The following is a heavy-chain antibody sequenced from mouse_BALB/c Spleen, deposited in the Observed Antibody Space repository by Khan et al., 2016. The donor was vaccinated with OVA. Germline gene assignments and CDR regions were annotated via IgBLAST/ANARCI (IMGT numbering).Heavy chain of an antibody. CDR2: INPSNGGT. D-gene: IGHD1-1*01. J-gene: IGHJ3*01. CDR3: TRGWYGSPFAY. V-gene: IGHV1S81*02. CDR1: GYTFTSYY. Sequence: QVQLQQSGAELVKPGASVKLSCKASGYTFTSYYMYWVKQRPGQGLEWIGEINPSNGGTNVTEKFKSKATLTVDKSSSTAYMEVSSLTSEDSAVYYCTRGWYGSPFAYWGQGTLVTVSA.